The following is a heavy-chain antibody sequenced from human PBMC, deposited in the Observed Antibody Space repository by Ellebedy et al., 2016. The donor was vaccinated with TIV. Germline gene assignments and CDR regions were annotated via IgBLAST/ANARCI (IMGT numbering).Heavy chain of an antibody. Sequence: SETLSLTCSVSGDSMSSGRHSWSWVRQPPGKGLEWIGEVNQSGRTNYHPSLKSRVTISVDTSKNQFSLRLSSVTAADTAVYYCAEGRSGWYYFDYWGQGTLVTVSS. V-gene: IGHV4-39*07. D-gene: IGHD6-19*01. J-gene: IGHJ4*02. CDR1: GDSMSSGRHS. CDR2: VNQSGRT. CDR3: AEGRSGWYYFDY.